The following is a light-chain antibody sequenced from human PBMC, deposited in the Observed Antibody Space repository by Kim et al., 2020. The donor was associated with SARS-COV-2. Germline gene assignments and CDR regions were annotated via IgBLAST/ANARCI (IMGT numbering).Light chain of an antibody. Sequence: EIVMTQSPATLSVSPGERATLSCRASQSVSSNLAWYQQKPGQAPRLLIYGASTRATGIPARFSGSGSGTEFTLTISSLQSEDFAVYYCQKYNNWPRTFGQGTKRE. CDR3: QKYNNWPRT. CDR2: GAS. CDR1: QSVSSN. J-gene: IGKJ2*01. V-gene: IGKV3-15*01.